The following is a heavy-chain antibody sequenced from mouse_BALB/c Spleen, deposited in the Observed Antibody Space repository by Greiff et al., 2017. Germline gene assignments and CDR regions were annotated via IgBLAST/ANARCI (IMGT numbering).Heavy chain of an antibody. J-gene: IGHJ4*01. CDR1: GFNIKDTY. D-gene: IGHD2-4*01. CDR3: VYYDYDDYAMDY. CDR2: IDPANGNT. V-gene: IGHV14-3*02. Sequence: EVQLQQSGAELVKPGASVKLSCTASGFNIKDTYMHWVKQRPEQGLEWIGRIDPANGNTKYDPKFQGKATITADTSSNTAYLQLSSLTSEDTAVYYCVYYDYDDYAMDYWGQGTSVTVSS.